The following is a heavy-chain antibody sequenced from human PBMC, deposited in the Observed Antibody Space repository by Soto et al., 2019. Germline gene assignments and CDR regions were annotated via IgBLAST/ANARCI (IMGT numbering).Heavy chain of an antibody. CDR2: IFSKDEK. D-gene: IGHD3-3*01. J-gene: IGHJ2*01. CDR3: ARIYDFWYCYLDL. Sequence: QVTLKESGPVLMKPTETLTLTCTVSGFSLNNTRVGVSWIRQPPGKALEWLAHIFSKDEKSYSTSLESRLTISQDTSKSQVVLSMTNMDPGDTGTYYCARIYDFWYCYLDLWGRGTLVTVSS. CDR1: GFSLNNTRVG. V-gene: IGHV2-26*01.